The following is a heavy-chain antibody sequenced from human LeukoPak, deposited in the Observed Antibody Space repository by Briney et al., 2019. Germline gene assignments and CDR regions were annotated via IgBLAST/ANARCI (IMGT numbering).Heavy chain of an antibody. CDR3: ARDGAYYYGSGSSTFDY. CDR1: GGSISSYY. J-gene: IGHJ4*02. CDR2: IYYSGST. V-gene: IGHV4-59*12. D-gene: IGHD3-10*01. Sequence: SETLSLTCTVSGGSISSYYWSWIRQPPGKGLEWIWSIYYSGSTYYNPSLKSRVTISVDTSKNQFSLKLSSVTAADTAVYYCARDGAYYYGSGSSTFDYWGQGTLVTVSS.